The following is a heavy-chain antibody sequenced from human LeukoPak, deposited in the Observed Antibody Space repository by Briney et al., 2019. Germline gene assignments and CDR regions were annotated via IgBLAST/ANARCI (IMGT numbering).Heavy chain of an antibody. J-gene: IGHJ4*02. D-gene: IGHD2-2*01. Sequence: ASVKVSCKASGYTFTSYDINWVRQATGQGLEWMGWMNPSSGNTGYAQKFQGRVTMTRNTSISTAYMELSSLRSEDTAVYYCARAPRYCTSTSCYEGEIDYWGQGTLVTVSS. CDR1: GYTFTSYD. CDR3: ARAPRYCTSTSCYEGEIDY. CDR2: MNPSSGNT. V-gene: IGHV1-8*01.